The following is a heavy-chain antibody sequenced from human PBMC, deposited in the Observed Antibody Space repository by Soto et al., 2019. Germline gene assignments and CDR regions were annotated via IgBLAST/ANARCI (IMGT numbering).Heavy chain of an antibody. CDR1: GASISGYY. Sequence: PSETLSLTCTVSGASISGYYWSWIRKSAGKGLEWIGRIYATGTTDYNPSLKSRVMMSVDTPTKQFSLKLRSVTAADTAVYYCVRDGTKTLRDWFDPWGQGISVTVSS. J-gene: IGHJ5*02. D-gene: IGHD1-1*01. CDR2: IYATGTT. V-gene: IGHV4-4*07. CDR3: VRDGTKTLRDWFDP.